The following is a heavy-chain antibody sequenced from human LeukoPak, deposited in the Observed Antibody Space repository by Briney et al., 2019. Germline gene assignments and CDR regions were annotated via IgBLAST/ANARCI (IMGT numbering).Heavy chain of an antibody. CDR2: IIPIFGTA. CDR3: ARDSGYSSGPLDY. CDR1: GGTFSSYA. Sequence: ASVKVSCKASGGTFSSYAISWVRQARGQGLEWMGGIIPIFGTANYAQKFQGRVTITADESTSTAYMELSSLRSEDTAVYYCARDSGYSSGPLDYWGQGTLVTVSS. D-gene: IGHD6-19*01. V-gene: IGHV1-69*13. J-gene: IGHJ4*02.